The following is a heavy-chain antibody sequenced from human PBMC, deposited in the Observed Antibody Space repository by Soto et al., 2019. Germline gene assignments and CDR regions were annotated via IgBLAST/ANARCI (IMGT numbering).Heavy chain of an antibody. J-gene: IGHJ6*02. Sequence: GESLKISCKHSGFNFPTFWIAWVRQMPGKGLEWMGTIYPDDSDTRYSPSFQGQVTISADKSIQTAYLQWGSLKASDSALYYCARGTYSSPRGGLDVWRQGTPV. D-gene: IGHD4-4*01. CDR3: ARGTYSSPRGGLDV. CDR1: GFNFPTFW. CDR2: IYPDDSDT. V-gene: IGHV5-51*01.